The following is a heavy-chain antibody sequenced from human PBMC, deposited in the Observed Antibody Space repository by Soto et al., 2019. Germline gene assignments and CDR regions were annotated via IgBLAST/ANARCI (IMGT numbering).Heavy chain of an antibody. CDR2: FDPEDGET. CDR1: GYTLTELS. D-gene: IGHD5-18*01. V-gene: IGHV1-24*01. CDR3: ATGVEQLWSMGGFDY. J-gene: IGHJ4*02. Sequence: GASVKVSCKVSGYTLTELSMHWVRQAPGKGLEWMGGFDPEDGETIYAQKFQGRVTMTEDTSTDTAYMEPSSLRSEDTAVYYCATGVEQLWSMGGFDYWGQGTLVTVSS.